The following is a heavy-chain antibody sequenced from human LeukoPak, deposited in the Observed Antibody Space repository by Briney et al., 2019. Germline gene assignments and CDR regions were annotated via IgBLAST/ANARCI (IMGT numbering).Heavy chain of an antibody. J-gene: IGHJ4*02. CDR3: VRGGRRTLVVVATKGGVDY. V-gene: IGHV3-30*02. CDR1: GFTFSSYG. CDR2: IRYDGSNK. Sequence: GGSLRLSCAASGFTFSSYGMHWVRQAPGKGLEWVAFIRYDGSNKYYADSVKGRFTISRDNSKNTLYLQMNSLRAEDTAVYYCVRGGRRTLVVVATKGGVDYWGQGTLVTVSS. D-gene: IGHD2-15*01.